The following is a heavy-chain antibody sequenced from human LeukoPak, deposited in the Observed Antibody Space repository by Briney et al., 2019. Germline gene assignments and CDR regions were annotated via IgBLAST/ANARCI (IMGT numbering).Heavy chain of an antibody. V-gene: IGHV1-8*01. CDR2: MNPNSGGT. CDR3: ATIEGGYSYGYSAFDI. CDR1: GYTFTSYD. Sequence: ASVKVSCKASGYTFTSYDINWVRQATGQGLEWMGWMNPNSGGTGYAQKFQGRVTMTRNTSISTAYMELSSLRSEDTAVYYCATIEGGYSYGYSAFDIWGQGTMVTVSS. D-gene: IGHD5-18*01. J-gene: IGHJ3*02.